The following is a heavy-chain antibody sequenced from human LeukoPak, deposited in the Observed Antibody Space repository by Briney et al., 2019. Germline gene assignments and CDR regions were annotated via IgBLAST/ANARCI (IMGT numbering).Heavy chain of an antibody. Sequence: ASVKVSCKASGYTFTSYAMHWVRQAPGQRLEWMGWINAGNGNTKYSQKLQGRVTITRDTSASTAYMELSSLRSEDTAVYYCARVLVRGVILPFGYWGQGTLVTVSS. J-gene: IGHJ4*02. CDR1: GYTFTSYA. CDR2: INAGNGNT. D-gene: IGHD3-10*01. CDR3: ARVLVRGVILPFGY. V-gene: IGHV1-3*01.